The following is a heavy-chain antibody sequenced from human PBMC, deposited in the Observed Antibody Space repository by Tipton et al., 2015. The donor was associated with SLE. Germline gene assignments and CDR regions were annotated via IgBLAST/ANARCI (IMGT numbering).Heavy chain of an antibody. J-gene: IGHJ4*02. V-gene: IGHV4-59*01. CDR1: GGSISSYY. Sequence: TLSLTCTVSGGSISSYYWNWIRQPPGKGLEWIGYIYYSGSTNYNPSLKSRVTISVDTSKNQFSLKLSSVTAADTAVYYCARESASSSWYVGDYWGQGTLVTVSS. CDR3: ARESASSSWYVGDY. CDR2: IYYSGST. D-gene: IGHD6-13*01.